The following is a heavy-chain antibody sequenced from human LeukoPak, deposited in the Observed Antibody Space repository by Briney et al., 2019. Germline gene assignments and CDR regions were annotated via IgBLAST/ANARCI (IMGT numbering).Heavy chain of an antibody. V-gene: IGHV4-34*01. Sequence: SETLSLTCAVYGGSFRGYWWTWIRQPPGKGLEWIGEINHSGSTNYKPSLKSQVTISVDTSKNQFSLKLNSVTAADTAVYYCARAVIPAASRGGRGFDPWGQGTLVTVSS. D-gene: IGHD2-2*01. CDR3: ARAVIPAASRGGRGFDP. CDR1: GGSFRGYW. CDR2: INHSGST. J-gene: IGHJ5*02.